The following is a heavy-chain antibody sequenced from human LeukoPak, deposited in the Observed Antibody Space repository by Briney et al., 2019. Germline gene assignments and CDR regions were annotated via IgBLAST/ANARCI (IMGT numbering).Heavy chain of an antibody. Sequence: ASVKVSCKASGYTFTGYYMHWVRQAPGQGLEWMRWIKPNSGGTNYAQKFQGRVTMTRDTSISTAYMELSRLRSDDTAVYYCARVLYSYDSSGYHGYDAFDIWGQGTLVTVSS. CDR1: GYTFTGYY. V-gene: IGHV1-2*02. D-gene: IGHD3-22*01. J-gene: IGHJ3*02. CDR3: ARVLYSYDSSGYHGYDAFDI. CDR2: IKPNSGGT.